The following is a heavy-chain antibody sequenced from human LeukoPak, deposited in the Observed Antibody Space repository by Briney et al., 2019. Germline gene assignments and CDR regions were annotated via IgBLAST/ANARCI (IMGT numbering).Heavy chain of an antibody. CDR1: GGTFSSYA. J-gene: IGHJ1*01. CDR2: IIPIFGTA. CDR3: ASPPMVRGVIITYAEFFQH. V-gene: IGHV1-69*13. Sequence: GASVKVSCKASGGTFSSYAISWVRQAPGQGLEWMGGIIPIFGTANYAQKFQGRVTITADESTSTAYMELSSLRSEDTAVYYCASPPMVRGVIITYAEFFQHCGQGSLVTVSS. D-gene: IGHD3-10*01.